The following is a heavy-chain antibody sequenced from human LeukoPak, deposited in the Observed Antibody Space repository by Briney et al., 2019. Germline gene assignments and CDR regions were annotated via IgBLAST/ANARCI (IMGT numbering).Heavy chain of an antibody. CDR1: GDSISSASYS. Sequence: SETLSLTCAVSGDSISSASYSWSWIRQPAGQGLEFIGRIYSCRSTNYNPSLKSRVTISVDTSKIQFSLRLSSVSAADTAVYYCARSYSSVSVLSYYYFYMDVWGKGTTVTVSS. CDR3: ARSYSSVSVLSYYYFYMDV. CDR2: IYSCRST. V-gene: IGHV4-61*02. D-gene: IGHD6-25*01. J-gene: IGHJ6*03.